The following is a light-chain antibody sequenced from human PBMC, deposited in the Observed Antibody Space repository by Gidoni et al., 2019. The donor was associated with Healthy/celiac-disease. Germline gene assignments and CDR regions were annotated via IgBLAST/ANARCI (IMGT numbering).Light chain of an antibody. J-gene: IGKJ2*01. CDR1: QSISLY. CDR3: QQRYSTIPYT. Sequence: DIKMTQSPSSLSASVGDRVTITCRASQSISLYLNWYQQKPVKASKLLIYAADSLQSWVPSRFSGSGSGTDVIITNSSLQHEDYATYYCQQRYSTIPYTFGQGTKLEIK. CDR2: AAD. V-gene: IGKV1-39*01.